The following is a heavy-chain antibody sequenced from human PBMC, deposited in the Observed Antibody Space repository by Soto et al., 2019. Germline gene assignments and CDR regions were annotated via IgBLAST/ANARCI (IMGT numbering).Heavy chain of an antibody. CDR1: GDSNSSYY. V-gene: IGHV4-59*01. D-gene: IGHD3-9*01. CDR3: ARARNFLTGYYKGGFYYFDY. CDR2: ISYSGST. Sequence: QVQLQESGPGLVKPAETLSLTCTVSGDSNSSYYWSWIRQSPGKGLEWIGYISYSGSTTYNPSLQSLVTISLHTANNPFSLTLDSATAADTAVYYCARARNFLTGYYKGGFYYFDYWGQGTLVTVSS. J-gene: IGHJ4*02.